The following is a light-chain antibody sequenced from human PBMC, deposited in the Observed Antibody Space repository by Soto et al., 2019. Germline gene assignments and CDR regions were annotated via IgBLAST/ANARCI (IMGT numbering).Light chain of an antibody. CDR1: SSDIGGYRY. J-gene: IGLJ2*01. CDR3: TSYASTNTLI. Sequence: QSALTQPASVAGSPGQSITISCTGTSSDIGGYRYVSWYQQHPGKAPKLMIHEVSTRPSGVSSRFSGSKSGNTASLTIFGLHAEDEPDYYCTSYASTNTLIFGGGTQLTVL. V-gene: IGLV2-14*03. CDR2: EVS.